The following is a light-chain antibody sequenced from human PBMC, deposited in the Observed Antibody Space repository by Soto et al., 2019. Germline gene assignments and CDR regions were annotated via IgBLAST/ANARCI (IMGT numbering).Light chain of an antibody. J-gene: IGLJ1*01. CDR3: SSYTSSSTYV. CDR2: EVS. CDR1: SSDVGGYNY. Sequence: QSVLTQPASVSGSPGQSITISCTGTSSDVGGYNYVSWYQQHPGKAPKLMIYEVSNRPSGVSNRFSGSKSGNMASLTISGLQAEEEADYHCSSYTSSSTYVFGTGTKV. V-gene: IGLV2-14*01.